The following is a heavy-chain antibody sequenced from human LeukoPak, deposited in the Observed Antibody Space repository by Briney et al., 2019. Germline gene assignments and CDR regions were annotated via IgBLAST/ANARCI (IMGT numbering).Heavy chain of an antibody. D-gene: IGHD4-17*01. CDR1: GFAFRTYE. CDR2: IYSGGST. Sequence: GGSLRLSCAASGFAFRTYEMNWVRQAPGKGLEWVSVIYSGGSTYYADSMKGRFTISRDDSKNTLYLQMNSLRAEDTAVYYCARGNSTVWYFDYWGQGTLVTVSS. CDR3: ARGNSTVWYFDY. J-gene: IGHJ4*02. V-gene: IGHV3-66*01.